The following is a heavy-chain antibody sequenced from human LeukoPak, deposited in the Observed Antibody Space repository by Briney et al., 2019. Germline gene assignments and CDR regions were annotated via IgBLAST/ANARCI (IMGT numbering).Heavy chain of an antibody. CDR1: GFTFSSYG. CDR3: ARDSGYDSLDYYMDV. D-gene: IGHD5-12*01. V-gene: IGHV3-30*03. CDR2: ISYDGSNK. J-gene: IGHJ6*03. Sequence: PGGSLRLSCAASGFTFSSYGMHWVRQAPGKGLEWVAVISYDGSNKYYADSVKGRFTISRDNSKNTLYLQMNSLRAEDTAVYYCARDSGYDSLDYYMDVWGKGTTVTVSS.